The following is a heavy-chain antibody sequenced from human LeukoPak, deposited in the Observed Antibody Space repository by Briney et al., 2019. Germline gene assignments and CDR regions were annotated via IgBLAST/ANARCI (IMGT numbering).Heavy chain of an antibody. J-gene: IGHJ4*02. V-gene: IGHV4-39*01. Sequence: SETLSLTCTVSGGSISSSSYYWGWIRQPPGKGLEWIGNIYYIGSTYYNPSLKSRVTISVDTSKNQFSLKLSSVTAADTAVYYCARGFPQFFRSRGFAFDYWGQGTLVTVSS. D-gene: IGHD2-21*01. CDR2: IYYIGST. CDR1: GGSISSSSYY. CDR3: ARGFPQFFRSRGFAFDY.